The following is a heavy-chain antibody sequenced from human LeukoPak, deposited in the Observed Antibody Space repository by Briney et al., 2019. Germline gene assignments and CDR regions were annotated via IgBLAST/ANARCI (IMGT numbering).Heavy chain of an antibody. CDR2: ISSNGGST. CDR3: ARDQTAMVDY. Sequence: GGSLRLSCAASGFSLRSYAMHWVRQAPGKGLEYVSAISSNGGSTFYVNSVEGRFTISRDNAKNSLYLQMNSLRAEDTAVYYCARDQTAMVDYWGQGTLVTVSS. CDR1: GFSLRSYA. J-gene: IGHJ4*02. D-gene: IGHD5-18*01. V-gene: IGHV3-64*01.